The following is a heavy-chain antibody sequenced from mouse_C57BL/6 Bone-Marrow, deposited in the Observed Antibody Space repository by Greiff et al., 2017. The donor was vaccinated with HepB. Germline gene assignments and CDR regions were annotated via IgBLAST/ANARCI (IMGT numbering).Heavy chain of an antibody. Sequence: VKLMESGAELARPGASVKLSCKASGYTFTSYGISWVKQRTGQGLEWIGEIYPRSGNTYYNEKFKGKATLTADKSSSTAYMELRSLTSEDSAVYFCGDYYGSSYGGYWGQGTTLTVSS. J-gene: IGHJ2*01. CDR1: GYTFTSYG. CDR3: GDYYGSSYGGY. CDR2: IYPRSGNT. V-gene: IGHV1-81*01. D-gene: IGHD1-1*01.